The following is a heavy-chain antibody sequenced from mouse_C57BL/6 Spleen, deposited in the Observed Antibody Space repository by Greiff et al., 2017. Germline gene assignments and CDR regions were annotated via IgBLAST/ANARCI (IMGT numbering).Heavy chain of an antibody. CDR3: AQLDYYAMDY. CDR2: ISYDGSN. J-gene: IGHJ4*01. V-gene: IGHV3-6*01. CDR1: GYSITSGYY. Sequence: EVQRVESGPGLVKPSPSLSLTCSVTGYSITSGYYWNWIRQFPGNKLEWMGYISYDGSNNYNPSLKNRISITRDTSRNQFFLKLNSVTTEDTATYYCAQLDYYAMDYWGQGTSVTVSS.